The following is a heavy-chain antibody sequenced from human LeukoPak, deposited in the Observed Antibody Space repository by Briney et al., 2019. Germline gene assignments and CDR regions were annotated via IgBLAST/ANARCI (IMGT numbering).Heavy chain of an antibody. CDR2: IIPIFGTA. Sequence: GASVKVSCKASGGTFSSYAISWVRQAPGQGLEWMGGIIPIFGTANYAQKFQGRVTITADESTSTAYMELSSLRSEDTAVYYCATFGCGGDCYYFDYWGQGTLVTVSS. D-gene: IGHD2-21*02. CDR3: ATFGCGGDCYYFDY. CDR1: GGTFSSYA. J-gene: IGHJ4*02. V-gene: IGHV1-69*13.